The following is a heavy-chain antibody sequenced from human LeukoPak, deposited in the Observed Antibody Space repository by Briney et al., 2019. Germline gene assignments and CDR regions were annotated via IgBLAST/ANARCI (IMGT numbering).Heavy chain of an antibody. V-gene: IGHV1-2*02. D-gene: IGHD6-19*01. J-gene: IGHJ4*02. CDR3: ARDYGLYSSGWPY. Sequence: ASVKVSCKASGYTFTGYYMHWVRQAPGQGLEWMGWINPNSGGTNYAQKFQGRVTMTRDTSISTAYMELSRLRSEDTAVYYCARDYGLYSSGWPYWGQGTLVTVSS. CDR1: GYTFTGYY. CDR2: INPNSGGT.